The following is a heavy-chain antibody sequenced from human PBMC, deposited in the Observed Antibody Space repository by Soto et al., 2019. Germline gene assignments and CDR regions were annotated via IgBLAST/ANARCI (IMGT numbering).Heavy chain of an antibody. V-gene: IGHV1-3*01. CDR3: ARDPNDSSAYYHHYYYGMDV. CDR2: INAGNGNT. Sequence: ASVKVSCKASGYTFTSYGIHWVRQAPGQRLEWTGWINAGNGNTKYSEKFQGRVTITRDTSASTAYLELSSLGSEDTAVYYCARDPNDSSAYYHHYYYGMDVWGQGTTVTVSS. J-gene: IGHJ6*02. CDR1: GYTFTSYG. D-gene: IGHD3-22*01.